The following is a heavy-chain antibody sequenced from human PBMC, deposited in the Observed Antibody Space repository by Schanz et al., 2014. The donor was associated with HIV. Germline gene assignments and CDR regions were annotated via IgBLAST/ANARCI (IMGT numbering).Heavy chain of an antibody. CDR2: ISESGRYT. D-gene: IGHD3-16*01. J-gene: IGHJ3*02. Sequence: EVQLLESGGGLVQPGGSLRLSCAASGLTFSDYAMTWVRQGAGKGLEWVSTISESGRYTYYADSVKGRFTISRDNSKNTLYLQMNSLRAEDAAVYYCAIRTPMISFGAFDIWGRGTMVTVSS. CDR3: AIRTPMISFGAFDI. CDR1: GLTFSDYA. V-gene: IGHV3-23*01.